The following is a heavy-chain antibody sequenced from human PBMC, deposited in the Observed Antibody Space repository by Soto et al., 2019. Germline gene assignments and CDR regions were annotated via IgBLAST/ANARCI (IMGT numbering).Heavy chain of an antibody. CDR3: AKDGMSGYDIYYYYYMDV. CDR1: GFTFSSYG. CDR2: ISYDGSNK. V-gene: IGHV3-30*18. Sequence: PGGSLRLSCAASGFTFSSYGMHWVRQAPGKGLEWVAVISYDGSNKYYADSVKGRFTISRDNSKNTLYLQMNSLRAEDTAVYYCAKDGMSGYDIYYYYYMDVWGKGTTVTVSS. D-gene: IGHD5-12*01. J-gene: IGHJ6*03.